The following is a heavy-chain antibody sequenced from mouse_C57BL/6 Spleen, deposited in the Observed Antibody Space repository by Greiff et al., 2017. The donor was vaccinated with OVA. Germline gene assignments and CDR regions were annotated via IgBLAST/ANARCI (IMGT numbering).Heavy chain of an antibody. V-gene: IGHV1-80*01. J-gene: IGHJ1*03. CDR1: GYAFSSYW. Sequence: VQLQESGAELVKPGASVKISCKASGYAFSSYWMNWVKQRPGKGLEWIGQIYPGDGDTNYNGKFKGKATLTADKSSSTAYMQRSSLTSEDSAVYFCARGPYYSNYPYWYFDVWGTGTTVTVSS. D-gene: IGHD2-5*01. CDR3: ARGPYYSNYPYWYFDV. CDR2: IYPGDGDT.